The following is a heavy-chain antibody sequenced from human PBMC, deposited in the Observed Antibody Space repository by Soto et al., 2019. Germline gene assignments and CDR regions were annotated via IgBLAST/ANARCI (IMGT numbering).Heavy chain of an antibody. CDR2: ISYDGSKK. Sequence: ESGGGVVQPGRYLRLSCAASGFTFSTYGMHWVRQAPGKGLEWVAVISYDGSKKYYADSVKGRFTISRDNSENTLYLQMNSLRTEDTAVYYCAKGSGSYCDYWGQGTLVTVSS. CDR1: GFTFSTYG. V-gene: IGHV3-30*18. CDR3: AKGSGSYCDY. D-gene: IGHD1-26*01. J-gene: IGHJ4*02.